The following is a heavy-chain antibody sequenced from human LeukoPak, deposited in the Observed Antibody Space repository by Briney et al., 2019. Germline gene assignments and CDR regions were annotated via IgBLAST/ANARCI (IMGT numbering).Heavy chain of an antibody. CDR3: AREGEGYCSSTSCPGGMDV. D-gene: IGHD2-2*01. J-gene: IGHJ6*04. Sequence: GGSLRLSCAASGFTFSGYWMSWVRQAPGKGLEWVANIKQDGSEKYYVDSVKGRFTISRDNAKNSLYLQMNSLRAEDTAVYYCAREGEGYCSSTSCPGGMDVWGKGTTVTVSS. V-gene: IGHV3-7*03. CDR2: IKQDGSEK. CDR1: GFTFSGYW.